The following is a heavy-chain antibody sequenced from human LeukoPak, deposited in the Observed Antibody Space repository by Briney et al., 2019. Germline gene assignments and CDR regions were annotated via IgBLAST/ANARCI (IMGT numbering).Heavy chain of an antibody. D-gene: IGHD2/OR15-2a*01. CDR1: GFTFSSYS. J-gene: IGHJ6*02. CDR2: ISSSSSTI. CDR3: ASLLSTGYGMHV. V-gene: IGHV3-48*04. Sequence: PGGSLRLSCVASGFTFSSYSMNWVRQAPGKGLEWVSYISSSSSTIYYADSVKGRFTISRDNAKNSLYLQMNSLRAEDTAVYYCASLLSTGYGMHVWGQGTTVTVSS.